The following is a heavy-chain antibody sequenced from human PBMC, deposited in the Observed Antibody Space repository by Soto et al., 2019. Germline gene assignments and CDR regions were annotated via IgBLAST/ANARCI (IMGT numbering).Heavy chain of an antibody. Sequence: GGSLRLSCAASGFTFSSYGMHWVRQAPGKGLEWVAVISYDGSNKYYADSVKGRFTISRDNSKNTLYLQMNSLRAEDTAVYYCAKARITMVRASYYGMDVWGQGTTVTVSS. CDR1: GFTFSSYG. J-gene: IGHJ6*02. CDR3: AKARITMVRASYYGMDV. CDR2: ISYDGSNK. V-gene: IGHV3-30*18. D-gene: IGHD3-10*01.